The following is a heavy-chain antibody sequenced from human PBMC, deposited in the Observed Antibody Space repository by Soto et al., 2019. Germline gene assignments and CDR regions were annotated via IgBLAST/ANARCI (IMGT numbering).Heavy chain of an antibody. V-gene: IGHV4-34*01. CDR3: ARSGRQQLILNNWFSS. J-gene: IGHJ5*01. D-gene: IGHD6-13*01. CDR1: GASFSRYY. CDR2: ITHSGST. Sequence: SETLSLTCAVYGASFSRYYWSWIRQPPGKGLEWIGEITHSGSTNYNPSLKRRVTISVDTSKTQCTLNLNPVPAANTAVYSRARSGRQQLILNNWFSSRGQGALITFSS.